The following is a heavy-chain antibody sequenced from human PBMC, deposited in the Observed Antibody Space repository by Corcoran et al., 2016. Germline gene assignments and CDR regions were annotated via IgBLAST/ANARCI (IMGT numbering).Heavy chain of an antibody. CDR2: IIPIFGTA. D-gene: IGHD2-15*01. J-gene: IGHJ4*02. V-gene: IGHV1-69*06. Sequence: QVQLVQSGAEVKKPGSSVKVSCKASGGTFSSYAISWVRQAPGQGLEWMGGIIPIFGTANYAQKFQGRVTITADNTTRTAYMVLSSVRSEDPAGYYCASRSVVVGTQVDYGGQGTLVTVSS. CDR3: ASRSVVVGTQVDY. CDR1: GGTFSSYA.